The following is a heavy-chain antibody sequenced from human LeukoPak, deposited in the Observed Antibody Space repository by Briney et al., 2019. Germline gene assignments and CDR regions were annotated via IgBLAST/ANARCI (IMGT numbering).Heavy chain of an antibody. CDR1: GYTFTGYH. V-gene: IGHV1-46*01. CDR3: AREEEGGIFDY. CDR2: INPSGGST. Sequence: ASVKVSCKASGYTFTGYHMHWVRQAPGQGLEWMGIINPSGGSTTYAEKFQGRVTMTRDTSTSTVYMELSSLRSEDTAVYYCAREEEGGIFDYWGQGTLVTVSS. D-gene: IGHD3-16*01. J-gene: IGHJ4*02.